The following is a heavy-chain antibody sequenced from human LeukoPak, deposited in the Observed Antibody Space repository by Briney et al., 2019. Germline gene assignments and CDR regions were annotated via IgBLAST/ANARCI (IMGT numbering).Heavy chain of an antibody. J-gene: IGHJ5*02. Sequence: GGSLRLSCAASGTYWMHWVRQAPGKGLVWVSHINSDGSWTGYADSVKGRFTISKDNAKNTVSLQMNNLRAEDTALYHCVISPYDFWSDYYLSWGQGTLVTVSS. V-gene: IGHV3-74*01. CDR3: VISPYDFWSDYYLS. CDR2: INSDGSWT. D-gene: IGHD3-3*01. CDR1: GTYW.